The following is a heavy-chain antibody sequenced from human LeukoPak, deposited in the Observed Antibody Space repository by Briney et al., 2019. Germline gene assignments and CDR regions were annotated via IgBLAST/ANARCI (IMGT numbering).Heavy chain of an antibody. CDR1: GYTLTELS. D-gene: IGHD6-19*01. CDR2: FDPEDGET. CDR3: ARARAVGLGDWFDP. J-gene: IGHJ5*02. Sequence: ASVKVSCKVSGYTLTELSMHWVRQAPGKGLEWMGGFDPEDGETIYAQKFQGRLTMTRDTSTSTVYMELSSLRSEDTAVYYCARARAVGLGDWFDPWGQGTLVTVSS. V-gene: IGHV1-24*01.